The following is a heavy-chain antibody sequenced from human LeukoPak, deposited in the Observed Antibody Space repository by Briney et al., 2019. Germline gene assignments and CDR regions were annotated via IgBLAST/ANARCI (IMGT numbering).Heavy chain of an antibody. CDR2: INPSGGST. Sequence: PKASVTVSCKASGYTFTSYYMHWVRQAPGQGLEWMGIINPSGGSTNYAQKFQGRVTMTRDTSTSTVYMVLSSLRSEDTAVYFCARRGLSSDYWGQGTLVTVSS. CDR1: GYTFTSYY. V-gene: IGHV1-46*01. D-gene: IGHD6-6*01. CDR3: ARRGLSSDY. J-gene: IGHJ4*02.